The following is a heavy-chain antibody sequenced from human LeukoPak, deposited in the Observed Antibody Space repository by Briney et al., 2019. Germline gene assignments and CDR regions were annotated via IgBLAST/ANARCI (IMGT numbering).Heavy chain of an antibody. J-gene: IGHJ5*02. CDR1: GYTFTSYY. V-gene: IGHV1-46*01. Sequence: ASVKVSCKASGYTFTSYYMHWVRQAPGQGLEWMGIINPSGGSTSYAQKFQGRVTMTRDTSTSTVYMELSSLRSEDTAVYYCARRDYDFWSGYYIPRGFNPWGQGTLVTVSS. CDR2: INPSGGST. CDR3: ARRDYDFWSGYYIPRGFNP. D-gene: IGHD3-3*01.